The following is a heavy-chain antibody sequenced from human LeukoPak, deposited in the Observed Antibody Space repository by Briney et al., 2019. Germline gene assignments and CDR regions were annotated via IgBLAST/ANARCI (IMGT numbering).Heavy chain of an antibody. V-gene: IGHV3-23*01. Sequence: GGSLRLSCAASGFTFSSYAMSWVRQAPGKGLEWVSAISGSGGSTYYADSVKGRFTISRDNSKNTLYLQMNSLRADDTAVYYCAKDIRPPGGGYYVDYWGQGTLVTVSS. D-gene: IGHD1-26*01. J-gene: IGHJ4*02. CDR3: AKDIRPPGGGYYVDY. CDR1: GFTFSSYA. CDR2: ISGSGGST.